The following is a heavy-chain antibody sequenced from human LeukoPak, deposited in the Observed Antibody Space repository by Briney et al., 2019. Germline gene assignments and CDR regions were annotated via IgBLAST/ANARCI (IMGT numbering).Heavy chain of an antibody. CDR1: GFTFSTYN. D-gene: IGHD4-17*01. Sequence: PGGPLRLSCAASGFTFSTYNMNWVRQAPGKGLEWVSYISSGSNTIYYADSVKGRFTISRDYAKNSLFLQMNSLRAEDTAVYYCAREIYGDYGFDYWGQGTLVTVSS. CDR3: AREIYGDYGFDY. CDR2: ISSGSNTI. J-gene: IGHJ4*02. V-gene: IGHV3-48*01.